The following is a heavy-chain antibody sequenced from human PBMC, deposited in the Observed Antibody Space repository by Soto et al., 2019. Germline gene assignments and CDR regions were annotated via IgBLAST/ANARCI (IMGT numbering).Heavy chain of an antibody. CDR1: GGSISSSSYY. V-gene: IGHV4-39*01. J-gene: IGHJ3*01. CDR2: ISYSGST. D-gene: IGHD3-10*01. CDR3: ACMVRGAPAL. Sequence: QLQLQESGPGLVKPSETLSLTCTVSGGSISSSSYYWGWIRQPPGKGLEWIGSISYSGSTYYNPSLKSRVTISVDTSKNQFSLKLSSVTAADTAVYYCACMVRGAPALWGQGTMVTVSS.